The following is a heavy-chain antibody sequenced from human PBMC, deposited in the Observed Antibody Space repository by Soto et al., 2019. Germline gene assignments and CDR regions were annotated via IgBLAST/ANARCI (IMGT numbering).Heavy chain of an antibody. CDR2: IIPILDKT. CDR3: AREDGTYHLDY. Sequence: QVQLVQSEAEVKKPGSSMKVSCKASTGTFNSYTISWVRQAPGRGLEWMGSIIPILDKTNYSQKFQARVTLTADKSTSTAYMQLSRLRSEDTAVYYCAREDGTYHLDYWGQGTLVTVSS. CDR1: TGTFNSYT. J-gene: IGHJ4*02. D-gene: IGHD1-1*01. V-gene: IGHV1-69*08.